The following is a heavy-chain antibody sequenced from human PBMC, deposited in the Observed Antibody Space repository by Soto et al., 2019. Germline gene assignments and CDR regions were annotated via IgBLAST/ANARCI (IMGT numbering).Heavy chain of an antibody. CDR2: ISYDGSNK. CDR3: AKGTGWAEQQPVGDRFDY. CDR1: GFTFSSYG. Sequence: QVQLVESGGGVVQPGRSLRLSCAASGFTFSSYGMYWVRQAPGKGLEWVAVISYDGSNKYYADSVKGRFTISRDNSKNTLYLQMNSLRAEDTAVYYCAKGTGWAEQQPVGDRFDYWGQGTLVTVSS. D-gene: IGHD6-13*01. J-gene: IGHJ4*02. V-gene: IGHV3-30*18.